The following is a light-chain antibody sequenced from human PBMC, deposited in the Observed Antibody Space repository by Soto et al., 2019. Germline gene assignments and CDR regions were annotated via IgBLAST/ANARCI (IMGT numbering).Light chain of an antibody. J-gene: IGKJ2*01. CDR2: GAS. V-gene: IGKV3-20*01. CDR3: QQHFSPPFT. Sequence: EIVLAQSPGTLSLSPGERATLSCRASQSVTNSFLAWYQQKPGQAPRLLIYGASRRATGIPDRFTGSGSGTDFTLTISSLQAEDVAIYYCQQHFSPPFTFGQGTNLEIK. CDR1: QSVTNSF.